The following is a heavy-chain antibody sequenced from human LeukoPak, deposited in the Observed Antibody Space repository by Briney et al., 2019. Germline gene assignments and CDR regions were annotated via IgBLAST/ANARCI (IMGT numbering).Heavy chain of an antibody. CDR3: ARLQWDLPISWGYFDH. CDR1: GFTVSSNY. Sequence: GGSLRLSCAASGFTVSSNYMSWVRQAPGKGLEWVSVIYSGGSTYYADSVQGRFTISRDNSKSTVYLQMSSLRAEDTAIYYCARLQWDLPISWGYFDHWGQGTLVSVSS. D-gene: IGHD1-26*01. CDR2: IYSGGST. J-gene: IGHJ4*02. V-gene: IGHV3-53*01.